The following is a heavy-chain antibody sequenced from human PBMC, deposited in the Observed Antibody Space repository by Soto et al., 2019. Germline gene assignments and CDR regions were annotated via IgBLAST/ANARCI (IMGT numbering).Heavy chain of an antibody. J-gene: IGHJ6*02. V-gene: IGHV4-31*03. CDR2: IYYSGST. CDR3: ARDRYSSGWYYYYGMDV. Sequence: SETLSLTCTVSGGSISSGGYYWSWIRQHPGKGLERIGYIYYSGSTYYNPSLKSRVTISVDTSKNQFSLKLSSVTAADTAVYYCARDRYSSGWYYYYGMDVWGQGTTVTVSS. D-gene: IGHD6-25*01. CDR1: GGSISSGGYY.